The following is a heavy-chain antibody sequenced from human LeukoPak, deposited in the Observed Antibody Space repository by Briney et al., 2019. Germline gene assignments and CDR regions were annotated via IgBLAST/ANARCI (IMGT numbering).Heavy chain of an antibody. CDR1: GFTFDDYA. J-gene: IGHJ4*02. V-gene: IGHV3-9*03. Sequence: GGSLRLSCAACGFTFDDYAMHWVRQAPGKGLEWVSGISWNSGSIGYADSVKGRFTISRDNAKNSLYLQMNSLRAEDMALYYCAKDITPRYDSSGYQGSYFDYWGQGTLVTVSS. CDR2: ISWNSGSI. CDR3: AKDITPRYDSSGYQGSYFDY. D-gene: IGHD3-22*01.